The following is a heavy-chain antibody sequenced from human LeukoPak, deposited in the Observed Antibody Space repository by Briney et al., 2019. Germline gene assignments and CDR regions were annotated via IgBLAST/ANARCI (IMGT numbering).Heavy chain of an antibody. CDR3: ASPLRLPSYFDY. D-gene: IGHD2-8*01. V-gene: IGHV4-39*01. J-gene: IGHJ4*02. CDR1: GGSISSTSYY. Sequence: KPSETLSLTCTVSGGSISSTSYYWGWIRQPPGKGLEWIGSIYYSGTTYYNPSLKSRVTISVDTSKNQFSLKLSSVTAADTAVYYCASPLRLPSYFDYWGQGTPVTVSS. CDR2: IYYSGTT.